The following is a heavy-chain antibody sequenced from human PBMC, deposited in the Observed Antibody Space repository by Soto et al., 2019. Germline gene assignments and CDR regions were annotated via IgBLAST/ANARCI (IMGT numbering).Heavy chain of an antibody. Sequence: EVPLVESGGGLVKQGRSMRLSCTDSGFTFGDYAMSWFRQAPGKGLYGVGCIRTKAYGGTTEYAASVKGRFTISRDDSKSIADLHMHSPKTNATDVDYCTIGMVKASTPHPYYGMDGGSHGAQVIVAS. CDR3: TIGMVKASTPHPYYGMDG. J-gene: IGHJ6*02. D-gene: IGHD5-18*01. CDR1: GFTFGDYA. CDR2: IRTKAYGGTT. V-gene: IGHV3-49*05.